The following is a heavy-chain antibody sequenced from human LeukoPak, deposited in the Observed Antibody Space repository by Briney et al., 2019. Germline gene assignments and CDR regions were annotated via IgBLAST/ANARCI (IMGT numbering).Heavy chain of an antibody. J-gene: IGHJ4*02. CDR3: ARARYYYDSSGYPTTFDN. D-gene: IGHD3-22*01. V-gene: IGHV4-38-2*02. CDR2: IYHSGST. CDR1: GYSISSGYY. Sequence: SETLSLTCTVSGYSISSGYYWGWIRQPPGKGLEWIGSIYHSGSTYYNPSLKSRVTISVDTSKNQFSLKLSSVTAADTAVYYCARARYYYDSSGYPTTFDNWGQGTLVAVSS.